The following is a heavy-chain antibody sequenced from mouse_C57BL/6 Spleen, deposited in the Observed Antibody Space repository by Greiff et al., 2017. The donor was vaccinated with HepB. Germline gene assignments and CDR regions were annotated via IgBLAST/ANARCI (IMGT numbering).Heavy chain of an antibody. Sequence: EVQLQESGPGLVKPSQSLSLTCSVTGYSITSGYYWNWIRQFPGNKLEWMGYISYDGSNNYNPSLKNRISITRDTSKNQFFLKLNSVTTEDTATYYCARILYGIDWYFDVWGTGTTVTVSS. CDR1: GYSITSGYY. D-gene: IGHD2-1*01. CDR3: ARILYGIDWYFDV. CDR2: ISYDGSN. V-gene: IGHV3-6*01. J-gene: IGHJ1*03.